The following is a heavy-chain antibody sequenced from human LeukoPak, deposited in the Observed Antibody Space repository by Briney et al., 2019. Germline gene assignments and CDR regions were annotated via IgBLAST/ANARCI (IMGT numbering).Heavy chain of an antibody. D-gene: IGHD3-10*01. J-gene: IGHJ4*02. CDR3: AKDGGGPYYGSGSYWDY. CDR1: GFTFDDYA. CDR2: ISWSSGSI. V-gene: IGHV3-9*01. Sequence: GGSLRLSCAASGFTFDDYAMHWVRQAPGKGLEWVSGISWSSGSIGYADSVKGRFTISRDNAKNSLYLQMNSLRAEDTALYYCAKDGGGPYYGSGSYWDYWGQGTLVTVSS.